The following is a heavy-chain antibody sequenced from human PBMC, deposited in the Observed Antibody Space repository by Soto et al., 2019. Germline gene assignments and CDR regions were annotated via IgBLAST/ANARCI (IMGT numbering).Heavy chain of an antibody. CDR2: ISGSGGST. Sequence: EVQLLESGGGLVQPGGSLRLSCAASGFTFTGYAMGGVPQAPGKGLEWVSAISGSGGSTSYADSVKGRFTISRDNSKNTLYLQMNSLRAEDTAVYYCAKTPRGLWGQGTLVTVSS. J-gene: IGHJ4*02. CDR1: GFTFTGYA. D-gene: IGHD3-10*01. CDR3: AKTPRGL. V-gene: IGHV3-23*01.